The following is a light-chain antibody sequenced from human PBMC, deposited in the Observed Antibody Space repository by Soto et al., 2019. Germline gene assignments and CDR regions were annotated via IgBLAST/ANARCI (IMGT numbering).Light chain of an antibody. CDR2: GAS. CDR3: QRYGHSPPWT. CDR1: QSFGSSF. V-gene: IGKV3-20*01. J-gene: IGKJ1*01. Sequence: EVVLTQSPGTLSLSAGERATLSCRASQSFGSSFLAWYQQKPGQAPRLLIYGASTRATGIPDRFSGSGSGADFTLALSRLEPEDSAVYYCQRYGHSPPWTFGPGTKVDIK.